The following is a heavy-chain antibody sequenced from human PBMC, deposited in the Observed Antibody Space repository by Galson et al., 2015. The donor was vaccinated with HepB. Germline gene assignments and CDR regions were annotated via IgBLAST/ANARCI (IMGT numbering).Heavy chain of an antibody. V-gene: IGHV3-73*01. CDR3: AKDQDYSKGEEGYNYYGMDV. CDR2: IRSKASNYAT. CDR1: GFTFSGSA. J-gene: IGHJ6*02. D-gene: IGHD4-11*01. Sequence: SLRLSCAASGFTFSGSAIHWVRQTSGKGLEWVGRIRSKASNYATAYAASLKGRFTISRDDSKNTAYLHMRSLKTEDTAVYYCAKDQDYSKGEEGYNYYGMDVWGQGTTVTVSS.